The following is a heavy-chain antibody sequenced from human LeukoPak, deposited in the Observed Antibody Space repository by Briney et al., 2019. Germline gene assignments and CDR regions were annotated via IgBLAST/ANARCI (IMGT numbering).Heavy chain of an antibody. J-gene: IGHJ4*02. D-gene: IGHD6-13*01. CDR2: IWYDGSNK. CDR3: ARNSYSSSWIDDY. V-gene: IGHV3-33*08. Sequence: GGSLRLSCVASEFNVSNNYMSWVRQAPGSGLEWVALIWYDGSNKYYADSVKGRFTISRDNSKNTLYLQMNSLRAEDTAVYFCARNSYSSSWIDDYWGQGTLVTVSS. CDR1: EFNVSNNY.